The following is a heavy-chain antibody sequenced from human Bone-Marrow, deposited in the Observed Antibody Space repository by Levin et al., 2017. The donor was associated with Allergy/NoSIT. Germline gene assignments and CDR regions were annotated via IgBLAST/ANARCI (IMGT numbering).Heavy chain of an antibody. CDR1: GGSITNDDYY. Sequence: SQTLSLTCTVSGGSITNDDYYWSWIRQSPGKGLEWIGYIYHNGISYYNPSLKGRLSISVDTSKNQFSLKVASVTAADSAVYYCASNAYCGGDCYTDYWGQGTLVTVSP. CDR3: ASNAYCGGDCYTDY. V-gene: IGHV4-30-4*01. CDR2: IYHNGIS. D-gene: IGHD2-21*02. J-gene: IGHJ4*02.